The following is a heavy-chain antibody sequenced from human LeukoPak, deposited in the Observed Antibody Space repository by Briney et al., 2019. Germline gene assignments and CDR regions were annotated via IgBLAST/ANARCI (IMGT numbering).Heavy chain of an antibody. J-gene: IGHJ4*02. V-gene: IGHV4-30-4*01. CDR1: GGSISSGDYY. Sequence: PSETLSVTSTVSGGSISSGDYYWSWIRQPPGKGLEWIGYIYYSGSAYYNPSLKSRVTISVDTSKNQFSLKLSSVTAADTAVYYCARLPYGATVPTYFDYWGQGTLVTVSS. CDR3: ARLPYGATVPTYFDY. D-gene: IGHD1-26*01. CDR2: IYYSGSA.